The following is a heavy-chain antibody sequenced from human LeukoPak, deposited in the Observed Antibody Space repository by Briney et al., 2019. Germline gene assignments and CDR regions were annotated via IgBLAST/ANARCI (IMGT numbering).Heavy chain of an antibody. CDR1: GFTVSSNY. CDR2: IYSGGST. V-gene: IGHV3-66*02. J-gene: IGHJ4*02. D-gene: IGHD7-27*01. Sequence: PGGSLRLSCAASGFTVSSNYMSWVRQAPGKGLEWVSVIYSGGSTYYADYVKGRFTISRDNSKNTLYLQMNSLRAEDTTVYYCARGNWGHGSFDYWGQGTLVTVSS. CDR3: ARGNWGHGSFDY.